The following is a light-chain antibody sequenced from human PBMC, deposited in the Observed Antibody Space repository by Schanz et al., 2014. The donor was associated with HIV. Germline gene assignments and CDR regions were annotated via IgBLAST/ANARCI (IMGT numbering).Light chain of an antibody. J-gene: IGKJ2*01. CDR3: QQYDSYPYT. CDR2: AAS. Sequence: DIQLTQSPSFLSASVGDRVTITCRASQGISSYLAWYQQMPAKAPKLLIYAASTLHSGVPSRFSGSGSGTEFTLTISSLQPADFATYYCQQYDSYPYTFGQGTTLDLK. CDR1: QGISSY. V-gene: IGKV1-9*01.